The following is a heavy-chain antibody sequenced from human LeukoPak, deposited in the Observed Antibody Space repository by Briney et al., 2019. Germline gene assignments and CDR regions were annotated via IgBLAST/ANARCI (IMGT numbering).Heavy chain of an antibody. CDR3: GRDFDSPMAFDI. CDR2: IYASGST. V-gene: IGHV4-61*02. CDR1: GGSISSDNYY. Sequence: SQALSLTCTVSGGSISSDNYYWSWIRQPAGKGLEWIGRIYASGSTNYNPSLKSRITISVDTSKNQFSLKLSSVTAADTAMYYCGRDFDSPMAFDIWGQGTMVTVSS. D-gene: IGHD3-9*01. J-gene: IGHJ3*02.